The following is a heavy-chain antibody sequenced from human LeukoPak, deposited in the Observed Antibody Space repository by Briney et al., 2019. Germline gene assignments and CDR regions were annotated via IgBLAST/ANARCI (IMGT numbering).Heavy chain of an antibody. D-gene: IGHD3-22*01. CDR1: GLIVSSNH. Sequence: GGSLRLSCVVSGLIVSSNHMSWVRQAPGKGLEWVSVIYSGGSTYYADSVKGRFTISRDNAKNSLYLQMNSLRAEDTAVYYCAKRPDRSYYDRTGYYYFDYWGQGTLVTVSS. J-gene: IGHJ4*02. CDR3: AKRPDRSYYDRTGYYYFDY. V-gene: IGHV3-53*01. CDR2: IYSGGST.